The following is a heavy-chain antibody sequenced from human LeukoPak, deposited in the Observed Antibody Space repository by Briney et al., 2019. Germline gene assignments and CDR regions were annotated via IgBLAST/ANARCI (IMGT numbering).Heavy chain of an antibody. J-gene: IGHJ3*02. D-gene: IGHD1-1*01. Sequence: PGGSLRLSCAASGFTFSSYWMHWVRQAPGKGLVWVSRINSDGSSTSYADSVKGRFTISRDNAKNTLYLQMNSLRAEDTAVYYCARDLITTTRWLLLGGTNDAFDIWDQGTMVTVSS. CDR1: GFTFSSYW. CDR2: INSDGSST. V-gene: IGHV3-74*01. CDR3: ARDLITTTRWLLLGGTNDAFDI.